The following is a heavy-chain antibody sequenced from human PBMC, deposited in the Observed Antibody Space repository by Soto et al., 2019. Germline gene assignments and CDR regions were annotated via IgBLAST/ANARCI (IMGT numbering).Heavy chain of an antibody. CDR2: INSDGSST. Sequence: EVQLVESGGGLVQPGGSLRLSCAASGFTFSSYWMHWVRQAPGKGLVWVSRINSDGSSTTYADSVKGRFTISRDNAKNTLYLQMNRLRAEDTAAYYCARVDTCSSTSCYSVFAYWGQGTLVTVSS. J-gene: IGHJ4*02. D-gene: IGHD2-2*01. CDR3: ARVDTCSSTSCYSVFAY. V-gene: IGHV3-74*03. CDR1: GFTFSSYW.